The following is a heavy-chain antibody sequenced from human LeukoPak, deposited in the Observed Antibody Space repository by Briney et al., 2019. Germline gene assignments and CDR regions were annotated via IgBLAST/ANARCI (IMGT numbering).Heavy chain of an antibody. J-gene: IGHJ4*02. CDR2: INPSGGST. D-gene: IGHD1-26*01. Sequence: GASVKVSCKASRYTFTSYFMLWVRQAPGQGLEWMGIINPSGGSTSYVQKFQGRVTMTRDTSTSTVYMELSSLRSEDTAVYYCTRSSGSYEIDYWGQGTLVTVSS. CDR3: TRSSGSYEIDY. V-gene: IGHV1-46*01. CDR1: RYTFTSYF.